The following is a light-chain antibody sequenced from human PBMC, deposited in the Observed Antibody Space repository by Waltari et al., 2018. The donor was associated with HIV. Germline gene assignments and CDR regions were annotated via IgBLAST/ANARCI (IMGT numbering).Light chain of an antibody. J-gene: IGLJ3*02. CDR2: VNSDGSH. CDR3: QTWGTGIRV. Sequence: QLVLTQSPSASASLGASVKLTCTLSSGHSTYAIAWHQQQPEKGPRYLMKVNSDGSHSKGDGIPVRFSGSSSWSERYLIISSLQSEDEADYYCQTWGTGIRVFGGGTKLTVL. V-gene: IGLV4-69*01. CDR1: SGHSTYA.